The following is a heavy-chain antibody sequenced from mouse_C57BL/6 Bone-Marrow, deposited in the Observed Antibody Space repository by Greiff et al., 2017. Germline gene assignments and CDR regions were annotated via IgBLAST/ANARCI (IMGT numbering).Heavy chain of an antibody. J-gene: IGHJ1*03. D-gene: IGHD1-1*01. CDR1: GYTFTDYY. CDR2: INPNNGGT. CDR3: ARCTTVAYWYFDV. V-gene: IGHV1-26*01. Sequence: EVKLMESGPELVKPGASVKISCKASGYTFTDYYMNWVKQSHGKSLEWIGDINPNNGGTSYNQKFKGKATLTVDKSSSTAYMELRSLTSEDSAVYYCARCTTVAYWYFDVWGTGTTVTVSS.